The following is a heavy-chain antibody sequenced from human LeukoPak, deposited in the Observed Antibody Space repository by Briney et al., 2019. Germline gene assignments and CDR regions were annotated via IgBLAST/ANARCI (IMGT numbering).Heavy chain of an antibody. CDR1: RFTFSDYW. V-gene: IGHV3-7*01. Sequence: PGGSLRLSCAASRFTFSDYWMNWVRQAPGKGLEWVANIKQDGSEKYYVGSVKGRFTISRDNAKNSLYLQMNSLRAEDTAVYYCARDRRLWFGEPSNWFDPWGQGTLVTVSS. J-gene: IGHJ5*02. CDR3: ARDRRLWFGEPSNWFDP. D-gene: IGHD3-10*01. CDR2: IKQDGSEK.